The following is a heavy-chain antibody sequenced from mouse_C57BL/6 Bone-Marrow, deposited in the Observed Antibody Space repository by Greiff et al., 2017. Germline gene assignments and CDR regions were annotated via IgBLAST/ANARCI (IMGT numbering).Heavy chain of an antibody. CDR2: ISSGGSYT. CDR1: GFTFSSYG. CDR3: ARRGFYYGSSGGFAY. V-gene: IGHV5-6*02. D-gene: IGHD1-1*01. J-gene: IGHJ3*01. Sequence: EVKLVESGGDLVKPGGSLKLSCAASGFTFSSYGMSWVRQTPDKRLEWVATISSGGSYTYYPDSVKGRFTISRDNAKNTLYLQMSSLKSEDTAMYYCARRGFYYGSSGGFAYWGQGTLVTVSA.